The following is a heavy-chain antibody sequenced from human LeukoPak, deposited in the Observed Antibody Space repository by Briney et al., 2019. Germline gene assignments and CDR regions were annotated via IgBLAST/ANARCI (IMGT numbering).Heavy chain of an antibody. D-gene: IGHD3-10*01. CDR1: GFTFSSYA. CDR3: ARVGIRDAFDI. J-gene: IGHJ3*02. V-gene: IGHV3-30-3*01. Sequence: GGSLRLSCAASGFTFSSYAMHWVRQAPGKGLEWVAVISFDGSDKYYADSVKGRFTISRDNSKNMLYLQMNSLRAEDTAVYYCARVGIRDAFDIWGQGTMVTVSS. CDR2: ISFDGSDK.